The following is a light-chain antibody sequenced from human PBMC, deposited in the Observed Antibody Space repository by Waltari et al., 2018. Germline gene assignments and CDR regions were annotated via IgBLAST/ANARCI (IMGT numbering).Light chain of an antibody. CDR2: GAS. V-gene: IGKV3-20*01. CDR1: ESVTSSC. J-gene: IGKJ1*01. CDR3: QQYGSSPET. Sequence: EIVLTQSPGTLSLSPGGGATLSCRASESVTSSCLASYQHKSGQPPRLLIYGASSRATGIPDRFSGSGSGTDFTLTISRLEPEDFAVYYCQQYGSSPETFGQGTKVEIK.